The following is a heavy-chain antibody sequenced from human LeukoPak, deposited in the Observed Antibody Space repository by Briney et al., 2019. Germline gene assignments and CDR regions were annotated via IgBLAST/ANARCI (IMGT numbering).Heavy chain of an antibody. Sequence: KPGGSLRLSCAASGFTFSSYSMNWVRQAPGKGLEWVSSISSSSSYIYYADSVKGRFTISRDNAKNSLYRQMNSLRAEDTAVYYCARDRLRGDYDSSGYWSPDAFDIWGQGTMVTVSS. J-gene: IGHJ3*02. D-gene: IGHD3-22*01. CDR2: ISSSSSYI. CDR3: ARDRLRGDYDSSGYWSPDAFDI. CDR1: GFTFSSYS. V-gene: IGHV3-21*01.